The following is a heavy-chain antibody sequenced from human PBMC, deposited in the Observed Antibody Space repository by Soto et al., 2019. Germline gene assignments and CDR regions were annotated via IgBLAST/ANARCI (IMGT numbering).Heavy chain of an antibody. Sequence: GGSLRLSCAASGFTFNSYAMSWVRQAPGKGLEWVSGISGLSDYIYYADSVKGRFTISRDNSKNTLYLQINSLGAEDTAVYYCAKDFSSNWLVEYGGPGTLVTVSS. CDR2: ISGLSDYI. D-gene: IGHD6-13*01. J-gene: IGHJ4*02. CDR3: AKDFSSNWLVEY. CDR1: GFTFNSYA. V-gene: IGHV3-23*01.